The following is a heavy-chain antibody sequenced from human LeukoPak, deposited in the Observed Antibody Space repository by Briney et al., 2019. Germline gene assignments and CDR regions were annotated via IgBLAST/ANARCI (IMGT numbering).Heavy chain of an antibody. J-gene: IGHJ6*02. CDR3: ARATRGELLVSNGMDV. Sequence: SETLSLTCTVSGGSISSYYRSWIRQPPGKGLEWVGYIYCSGSTNYDPSLKSRVTISVDTSKNQFSLKLRSVTAADTAVYYCARATRGELLVSNGMDVWGQGTTVTVSS. D-gene: IGHD3-10*01. CDR2: IYCSGST. CDR1: GGSISSYY. V-gene: IGHV4-59*01.